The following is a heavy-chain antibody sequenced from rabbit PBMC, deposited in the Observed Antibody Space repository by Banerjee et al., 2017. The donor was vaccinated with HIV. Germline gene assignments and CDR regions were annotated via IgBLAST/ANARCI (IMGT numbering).Heavy chain of an antibody. CDR1: GFSFSNRYW. D-gene: IGHD1-1*01. V-gene: IGHV1S45*01. Sequence: QEQLEESGGDLVKPGTSLTLTCTASGFSFSNRYWICWVRQAPGKGLEWIACIYAGSSTSYYASWPKGQFTISRTSSTTVTLQMTSLTAADTATYFCVTYGSTGVYYWGLNLWGPGTLVTVS. J-gene: IGHJ4*01. CDR2: IYAGSSTS. CDR3: VTYGSTGVYYWGLNL.